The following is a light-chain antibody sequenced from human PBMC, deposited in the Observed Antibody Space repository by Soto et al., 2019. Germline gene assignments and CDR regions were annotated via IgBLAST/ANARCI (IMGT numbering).Light chain of an antibody. CDR1: QSVLYNSNNKNY. V-gene: IGKV4-1*01. J-gene: IGKJ4*01. CDR3: QQYYSSPPIT. Sequence: DIVMTQSPDSLAVSLGERATINCKSSQSVLYNSNNKNYLAWYQQKPGQPPKLLIFWASTRESGFPDRFSGSGSGTDCTLTMSSLQAEDVAVYYCQQYYSSPPITFGGGTKVEIE. CDR2: WAS.